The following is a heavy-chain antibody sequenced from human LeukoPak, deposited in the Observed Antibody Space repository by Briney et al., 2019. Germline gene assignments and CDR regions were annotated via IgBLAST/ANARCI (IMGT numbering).Heavy chain of an antibody. D-gene: IGHD3-10*01. Sequence: SETLSLTCAVYGGSFSGYYWSWIRQPPGKGLEWIGEINHSGSTNYNPSLKSRVTISVDTSKSQFSLKLSSVTAADTAVYYCARLGSIRELPGDYWGQGTLVTVSS. J-gene: IGHJ4*02. CDR2: INHSGST. CDR3: ARLGSIRELPGDY. CDR1: GGSFSGYY. V-gene: IGHV4-34*01.